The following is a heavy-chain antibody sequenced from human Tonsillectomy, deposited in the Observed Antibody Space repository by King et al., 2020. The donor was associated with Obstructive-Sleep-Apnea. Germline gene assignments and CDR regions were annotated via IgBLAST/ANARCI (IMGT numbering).Heavy chain of an antibody. CDR2: ISASGERS. J-gene: IGHJ5*02. V-gene: IGHV3-23*04. CDR1: GFTLNRYV. Sequence: VQLVESGGGLIQPGGSLRLSCAASGFTLNRYVMIWVRQAPGKGLEWVSGISASGERSYYADSVRGRFTIFRDLPKNTLYLQMNSLRVEDTAVYYCTKDVEEFPPFNWFAPWGQGTQVTVSS. D-gene: IGHD3-10*01. CDR3: TKDVEEFPPFNWFAP.